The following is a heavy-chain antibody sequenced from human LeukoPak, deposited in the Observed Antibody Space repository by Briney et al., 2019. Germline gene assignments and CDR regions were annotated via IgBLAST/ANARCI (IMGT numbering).Heavy chain of an antibody. CDR1: GYTFTSYY. Sequence: GASVRVSCKASGYTFTSYYMHWVRQAPGQGLEWMGIINPSGGSTSYAQKFQGRVTMTRDTSTSTVYMELSSLRSEDTAVYYCARVYSSGYYDDYWGQGTLVTVSS. CDR2: INPSGGST. V-gene: IGHV1-46*01. CDR3: ARVYSSGYYDDY. J-gene: IGHJ4*02. D-gene: IGHD3-22*01.